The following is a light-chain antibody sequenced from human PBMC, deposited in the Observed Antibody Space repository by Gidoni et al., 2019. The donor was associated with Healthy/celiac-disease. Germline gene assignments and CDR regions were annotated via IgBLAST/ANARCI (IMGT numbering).Light chain of an antibody. V-gene: IGKV3-11*01. Sequence: DIVLPQSPATLSLSPGEGATLSCSASQSVSSYLAWYQQKPGQAPRLLIYDASNRATGIPARFSGSGSGTDFTLTISSLEPEDFAVYYCQQRSNWPLTFGPGTKVDIK. CDR1: QSVSSY. CDR2: DAS. CDR3: QQRSNWPLT. J-gene: IGKJ3*01.